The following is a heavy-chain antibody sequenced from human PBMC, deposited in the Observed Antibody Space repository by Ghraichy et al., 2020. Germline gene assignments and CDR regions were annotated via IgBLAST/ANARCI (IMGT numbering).Heavy chain of an antibody. Sequence: GGSLRLSCVGPEFTFSSNPMHWVRQAPGKGLEWLAVISYDGKIRDYADSVKGRFATFRDNSRNTLYLQMSSLRPEDTALYYCAESSWGGGTYYPCDIWGQGTMVTVSA. CDR2: ISYDGKIR. CDR1: EFTFSSNP. D-gene: IGHD2-15*01. CDR3: AESSWGGGTYYPCDI. J-gene: IGHJ3*02. V-gene: IGHV3-30*09.